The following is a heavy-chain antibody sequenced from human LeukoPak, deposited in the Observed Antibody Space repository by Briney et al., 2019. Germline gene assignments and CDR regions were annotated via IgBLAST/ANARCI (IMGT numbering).Heavy chain of an antibody. V-gene: IGHV3-23*01. J-gene: IGHJ4*02. CDR2: ISGSGGST. CDR3: AKDSIVVVRIFDY. CDR1: GFTFSSYA. Sequence: GGSLRLSCAAAGFTFSSYAMSWVRQAPGKGLESVSAISGSGGSTYYADSVKGRFTISRDNSKNTLSLQMNSLRAEDTAVYYCAKDSIVVVRIFDYWGQGTLVTVSS. D-gene: IGHD3-22*01.